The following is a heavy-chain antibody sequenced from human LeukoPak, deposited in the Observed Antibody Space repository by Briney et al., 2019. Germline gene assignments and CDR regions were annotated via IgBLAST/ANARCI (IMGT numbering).Heavy chain of an antibody. V-gene: IGHV3-30*04. CDR2: IVQDGYRK. CDR1: GFTFNTYV. J-gene: IGHJ3*02. CDR3: VRENDAFDI. Sequence: GGSLRLSCAASGFTFNTYVMHWVRQAPGKGLEWVAAIVQDGYRKYYADSGKGRFTISRDNSKNTLYLQMDILRVEDTAVYYCVRENDAFDIWGQGTVVTVSS.